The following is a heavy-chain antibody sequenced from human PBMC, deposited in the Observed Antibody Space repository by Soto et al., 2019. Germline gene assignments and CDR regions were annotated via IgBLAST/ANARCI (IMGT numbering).Heavy chain of an antibody. V-gene: IGHV3-74*01. D-gene: IGHD6-19*01. J-gene: IGHJ4*02. CDR1: GFTFSSYW. Sequence: EVQLVESGGGLVQPGGSLRLSCAASGFTFSSYWMHLVRQAPGKGLVWVSYINSDGSSTIDADSVKGRFTISRDNAKNTLYLQMNSLRAEDTAVYYCAREAGYSSGWAEAEGAYWGQGTLVIVSS. CDR2: INSDGSST. CDR3: AREAGYSSGWAEAEGAY.